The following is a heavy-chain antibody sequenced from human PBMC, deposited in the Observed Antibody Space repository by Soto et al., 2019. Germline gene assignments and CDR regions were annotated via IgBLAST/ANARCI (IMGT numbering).Heavy chain of an antibody. CDR3: AGGTRTSALYYYGMDV. D-gene: IGHD3-16*01. J-gene: IGHJ6*02. V-gene: IGHV3-33*03. CDR2: IWYDGSNK. CDR1: GFSFSRYA. Sequence: GGSLRLSCAASGFSFSRYAMHWVRQAPGKGLEWVAVIWYDGSNKYYADSVEGRFTISRDNSKNTLYLQMNSLRAEGTAVYYCAGGTRTSALYYYGMDVWGQGTTVTVSS.